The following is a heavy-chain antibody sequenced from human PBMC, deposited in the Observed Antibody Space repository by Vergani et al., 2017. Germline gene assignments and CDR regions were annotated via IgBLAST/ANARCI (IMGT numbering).Heavy chain of an antibody. CDR1: GGTFSSYA. V-gene: IGHV1-69*01. CDR3: ARLDCSRTSCYETTFDY. D-gene: IGHD2-2*01. J-gene: IGHJ4*02. CDR2: IIPIFGTA. Sequence: QVQLVQSGAEVKKPGSSVKVSCKASGGTFSSYAISWVRQAPGQGLEWMGGIIPIFGTANYAQKFQGRVTITADESTSTAYMELSSLRSEDTAVYYCARLDCSRTSCYETTFDYWGQGTLVTVSS.